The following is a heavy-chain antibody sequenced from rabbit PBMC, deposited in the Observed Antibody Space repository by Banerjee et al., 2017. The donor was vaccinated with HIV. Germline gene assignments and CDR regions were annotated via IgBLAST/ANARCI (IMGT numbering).Heavy chain of an antibody. Sequence: QEQLVESGGGLVQPEGSLTLTCTASGFSFSSAVWIHWVRQAPGKGLEWIGRIATDNERIWYANWAKGRFTISKTSSTTVTLQMTSLTAADTATYLCARRDGWGFFNLWGPGTLVTVS. CDR1: GFSFSSAVW. D-gene: IGHD4-1*01. CDR2: IATDNERI. J-gene: IGHJ4*01. V-gene: IGHV1S45*01. CDR3: ARRDGWGFFNL.